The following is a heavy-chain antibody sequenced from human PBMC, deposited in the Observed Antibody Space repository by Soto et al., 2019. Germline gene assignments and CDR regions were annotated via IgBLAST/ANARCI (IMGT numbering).Heavy chain of an antibody. CDR1: GGSFSGYY. J-gene: IGHJ4*02. D-gene: IGHD5-12*01. CDR3: AGGVEMATITSGYFDY. CDR2: INHSGST. V-gene: IGHV4-34*01. Sequence: PSETLSLTCAVYGGSFSGYYWRWIRQPPGKGLEWIGEINHSGSTNYNPSLKSRVTISVDTSKNQFSLKLSSVTAADTAVYYCAGGVEMATITSGYFDYWGQGTLVTVSS.